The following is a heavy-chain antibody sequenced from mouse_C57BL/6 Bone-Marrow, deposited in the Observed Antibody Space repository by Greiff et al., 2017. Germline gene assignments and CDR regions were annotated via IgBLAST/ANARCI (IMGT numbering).Heavy chain of an antibody. J-gene: IGHJ2*01. CDR3: ARDYYGSGWYFDY. D-gene: IGHD1-1*01. CDR2: INPNNGGT. CDR1: GYTFTDYY. Sequence: EVQLQQSGPELVKPGASVKISCKASGYTFTDYYMNWVKQSHGKSLEWIGDINPNNGGTSYNQKLKGKATLTVDKYSSTAYMALRSLNYEDSEVYYCARDYYGSGWYFDYWGQGTILTVSS. V-gene: IGHV1-26*01.